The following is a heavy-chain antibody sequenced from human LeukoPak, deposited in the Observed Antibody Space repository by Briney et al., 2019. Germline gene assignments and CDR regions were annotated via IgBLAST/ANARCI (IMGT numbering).Heavy chain of an antibody. V-gene: IGHV4-59*08. CDR3: ARLVYYYDSSGYYYYYFDY. J-gene: IGHJ4*02. CDR2: IYYSGST. D-gene: IGHD3-22*01. Sequence: SGTLSLTCTVSGGSISSYYWSWIRQPAGKGLEWIGYIYYSGSTNYNPSLKSRITISVDTSKNQFSLKLSSVTAADTAVYYCARLVYYYDSSGYYYYYFDYWGQGTLVTVSS. CDR1: GGSISSYY.